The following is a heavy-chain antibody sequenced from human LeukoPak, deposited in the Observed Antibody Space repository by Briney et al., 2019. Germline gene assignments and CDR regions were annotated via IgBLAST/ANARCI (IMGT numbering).Heavy chain of an antibody. J-gene: IGHJ6*03. CDR1: GYSISTNYY. V-gene: IGHV4-38-2*02. CDR3: VTPRSWELSDMAV. D-gene: IGHD1-26*01. CDR2: VYHNGET. Sequence: PSETLSLTCTVSGYSISTNYYWAWIRQSPGTGLEWIGSVYHNGETYYNPSLKSRVIISVDTSKNEFSLRLTPVTAADTAVYYCVTPRSWELSDMAVWGKGTTVIVSS.